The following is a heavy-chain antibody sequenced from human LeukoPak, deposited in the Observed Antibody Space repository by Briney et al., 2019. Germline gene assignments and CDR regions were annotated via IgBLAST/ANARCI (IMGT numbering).Heavy chain of an antibody. J-gene: IGHJ4*02. CDR1: GGSISSGDYY. Sequence: SQTLSLTCTVSGGSISSGDYYWRWIRQPPGKGLEWIGYIYYSGSTYYNPSLKSRVTISVDTSKNQFSLKLSSVTAADTAVYYCARVDCSGGSCYSVDYWGQGTLVTVSS. V-gene: IGHV4-30-4*01. CDR2: IYYSGST. D-gene: IGHD2-15*01. CDR3: ARVDCSGGSCYSVDY.